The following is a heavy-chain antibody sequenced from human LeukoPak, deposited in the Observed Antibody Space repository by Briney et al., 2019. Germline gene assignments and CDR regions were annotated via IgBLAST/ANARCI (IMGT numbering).Heavy chain of an antibody. V-gene: IGHV1-8*01. CDR2: MNPNSGNT. CDR1: GYTFTSYD. J-gene: IGHJ5*02. D-gene: IGHD6-6*01. CDR3: ARGGTIAARGGNWFDP. Sequence: GASVKVSCKASGYTFTSYDINWVRQATGQGLEWMGWMNPNSGNTGYAQKFQGRVTMTRNTSISTAYMELSSLRSEDTAVYYCARGGTIAARGGNWFDPWGQGTLVTVSS.